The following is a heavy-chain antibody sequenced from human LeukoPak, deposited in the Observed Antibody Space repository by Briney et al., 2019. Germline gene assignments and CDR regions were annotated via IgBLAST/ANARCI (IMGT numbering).Heavy chain of an antibody. J-gene: IGHJ4*02. CDR1: GGSFSGYY. CDR2: INHSGST. V-gene: IGHV4-34*01. D-gene: IGHD6-19*01. CDR3: ARTRKQWLDYYFDY. Sequence: SETLSLTCAVYGGSFSGYYWGWIRQPPGKGLEWIGEINHSGSTNYNPSLKSRVTISVDTSKNQFSLKLSSVTAADTAVYYCARTRKQWLDYYFDYWGQGTLVTVSS.